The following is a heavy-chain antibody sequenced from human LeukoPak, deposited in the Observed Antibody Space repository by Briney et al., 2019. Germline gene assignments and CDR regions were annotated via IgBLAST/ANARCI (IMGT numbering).Heavy chain of an antibody. CDR1: GFTFSSYP. D-gene: IGHD3-10*01. J-gene: IGHJ4*02. CDR2: ISSNGGST. V-gene: IGHV3-64D*06. Sequence: PGGSLRLSCSASGFTFSSYPMHWVRQAPGKGLEYVSAISSNGGSTYSADSVKGNFTISRDNSKNTLYLQMSSLRAEDTAVYYCVKDGLWFGEFRGGVGYFDYWGQGTLVTVSS. CDR3: VKDGLWFGEFRGGVGYFDY.